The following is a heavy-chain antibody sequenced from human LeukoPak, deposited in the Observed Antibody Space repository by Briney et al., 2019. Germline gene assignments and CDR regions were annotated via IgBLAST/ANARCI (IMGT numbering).Heavy chain of an antibody. CDR3: ARVSRGGSGWYGPNNDAFDI. V-gene: IGHV1-2*02. CDR1: GYTFTGYY. D-gene: IGHD6-19*01. CDR2: INPNSGGT. J-gene: IGHJ3*02. Sequence: ASVKVSCKASGYTFTGYYMHWVRQAPGQGLEWMGWINPNSGGTNYAQKFQGRVTMTRDTSISTAYMELSRLRSDDTAVYYCARVSRGGSGWYGPNNDAFDIWGQGTMVTVSS.